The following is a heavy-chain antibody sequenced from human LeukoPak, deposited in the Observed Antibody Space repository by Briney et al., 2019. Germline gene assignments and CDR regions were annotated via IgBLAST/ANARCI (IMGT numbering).Heavy chain of an antibody. V-gene: IGHV1-8*01. D-gene: IGHD2-2*01. CDR2: MNPNSGNT. CDR3: AREWRTSIVVVPAAMGDYYYGMDV. Sequence: ASVTVSFTASGYTFTSYDINWVRQATGQGLEWMGWMNPNSGNTGYAQKFQGRVTMTRNTSISTAYMELSSLRSEDTAVYYCAREWRTSIVVVPAAMGDYYYGMDVWGQETTVTVSS. J-gene: IGHJ6*02. CDR1: GYTFTSYD.